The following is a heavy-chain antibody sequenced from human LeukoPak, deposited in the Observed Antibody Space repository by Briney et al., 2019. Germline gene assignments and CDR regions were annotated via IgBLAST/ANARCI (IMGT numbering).Heavy chain of an antibody. J-gene: IGHJ4*02. CDR2: IYTSGGT. V-gene: IGHV4-61*02. CDR1: GGSISSGSYY. Sequence: SETLSLTCTVSGGSISSGSYYWSWIRQPAGKGLEWIGRIYTSGGTNYNPSLKSRVTISVDTSKNQFSLKLSSVTAADTAVYYCARGYGNDYWGQGTLVTVSS. D-gene: IGHD4-17*01. CDR3: ARGYGNDY.